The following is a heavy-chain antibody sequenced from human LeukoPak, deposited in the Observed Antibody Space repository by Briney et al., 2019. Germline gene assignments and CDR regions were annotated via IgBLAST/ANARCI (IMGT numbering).Heavy chain of an antibody. CDR2: IIPNSGGT. D-gene: IGHD2-2*01. CDR1: GGTFSSYA. CDR3: ATGIVVVPAAVLGAFDI. Sequence: ASVKVSCKASGGTFSSYAISWVRQAPGQGLEWMGGIIPNSGGTNYAQKFQGRVTMTRDTSISTAYMELSRLRSDDTAVYYCATGIVVVPAAVLGAFDIWGQGTMVTVSS. V-gene: IGHV1-2*02. J-gene: IGHJ3*02.